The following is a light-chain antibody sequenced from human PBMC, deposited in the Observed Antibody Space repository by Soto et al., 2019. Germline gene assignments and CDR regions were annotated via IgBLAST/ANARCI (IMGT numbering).Light chain of an antibody. CDR2: GAS. J-gene: IGKJ1*01. CDR1: RTVIRNN. V-gene: IGKV3-20*01. CDR3: QQYGSSGT. Sequence: EVVFTQSPYTLSLSPGERATLSCRASRTVIRNNLAWHQQKPGQTPRLLIYGASTWATGIPASFSGSGSGAEFTLTISSLQSEDFAVYYCQQYGSSGTFGQGTKVDIK.